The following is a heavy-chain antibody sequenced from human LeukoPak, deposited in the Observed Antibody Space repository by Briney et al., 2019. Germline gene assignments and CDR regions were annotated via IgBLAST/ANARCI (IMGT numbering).Heavy chain of an antibody. Sequence: GGSLRLSCAASGLTFSAYVMHWVRQAPGKGLEWVAVIWYDGTNKYYADSVKGRFTISRDNSKNTLYLQMNSLRAEDTAVYYCAREHRGYSYGHGLDYWGQGTLVTVSS. CDR3: AREHRGYSYGHGLDY. J-gene: IGHJ4*02. CDR1: GLTFSAYV. CDR2: IWYDGTNK. V-gene: IGHV3-33*01. D-gene: IGHD5-18*01.